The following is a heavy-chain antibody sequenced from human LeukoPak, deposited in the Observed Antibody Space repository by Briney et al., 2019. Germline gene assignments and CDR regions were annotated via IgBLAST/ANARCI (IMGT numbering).Heavy chain of an antibody. CDR1: GYTFTSYD. Sequence: ASVKVSCKASGYTFTSYDINWVRQATGQGLEWMGWMNPNSGNTGYAQKFQGRVTMTRNTSISTAYMELSSLRSEDTAVYYCARVDSSGSGVYYYYYYGMDVWGQGTTVTVSS. CDR2: MNPNSGNT. V-gene: IGHV1-8*01. J-gene: IGHJ6*02. CDR3: ARVDSSGSGVYYYYYYGMDV. D-gene: IGHD6-19*01.